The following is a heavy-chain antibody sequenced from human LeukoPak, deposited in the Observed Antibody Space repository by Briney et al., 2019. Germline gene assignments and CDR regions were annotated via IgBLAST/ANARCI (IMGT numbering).Heavy chain of an antibody. J-gene: IGHJ5*02. CDR1: GFTFSNAW. D-gene: IGHD3-10*01. CDR2: IKSKTDGGTT. V-gene: IGHV3-15*01. Sequence: GGSLRLSYAVSGFTFSNAWIGWVRQAPGKGLEWVGRIKSKTDGGTTDYAAPVKGRFTISRDDSKNTLYLQMNSLKTEDTAVYYCALHYYATRRFDPWGQGTLVTVSS. CDR3: ALHYYATRRFDP.